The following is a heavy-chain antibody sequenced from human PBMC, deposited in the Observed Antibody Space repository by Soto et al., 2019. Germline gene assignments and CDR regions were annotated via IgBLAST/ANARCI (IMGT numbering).Heavy chain of an antibody. Sequence: GGSLRLSCAASGFTFGDYYMSWIRQAPGKGLEWVSYISSSGSTIYYADSVKGRFTISRDNAKNSLYLQMNSLRAEDTAVYYCARDLEGSDYYDSSGYYLRNEAFDIWGQGTMVTVS. J-gene: IGHJ3*02. V-gene: IGHV3-11*01. CDR2: ISSSGSTI. CDR1: GFTFGDYY. CDR3: ARDLEGSDYYDSSGYYLRNEAFDI. D-gene: IGHD3-22*01.